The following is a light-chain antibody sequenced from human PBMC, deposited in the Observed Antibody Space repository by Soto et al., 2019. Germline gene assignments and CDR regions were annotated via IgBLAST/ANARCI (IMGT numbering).Light chain of an antibody. CDR1: QSISNW. CDR2: DAS. Sequence: DIQMTQSPSTLSASVGDRVTITCRAGQSISNWLAWYQQKPGKAPKLLIFDASSLESGVPSSFRGGGSGTEFTLTISSLQPDDFATYYCQQYNSYLRTFGQGTKVEIK. J-gene: IGKJ1*01. CDR3: QQYNSYLRT. V-gene: IGKV1-5*01.